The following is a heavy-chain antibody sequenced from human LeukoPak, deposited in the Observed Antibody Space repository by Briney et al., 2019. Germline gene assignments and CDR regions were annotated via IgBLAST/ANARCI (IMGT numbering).Heavy chain of an antibody. J-gene: IGHJ6*02. V-gene: IGHV1-18*01. CDR3: ARDLTYDSLTGCGMDV. D-gene: IGHD3-3*01. CDR2: ISAYNGNT. Sequence: GASVKVSCKASGYTFTSYGISWVRQAPGQGLEWMGWISAYNGNTNYAQKLQGRVTMTTDTSTSTAYMELRSLRSDDTAVYYCARDLTYDSLTGCGMDVWGQGTTVTVSS. CDR1: GYTFTSYG.